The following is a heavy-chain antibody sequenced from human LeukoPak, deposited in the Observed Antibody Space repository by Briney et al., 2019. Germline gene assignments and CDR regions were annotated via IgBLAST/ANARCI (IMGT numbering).Heavy chain of an antibody. V-gene: IGHV3-15*01. CDR1: GFTFSNAW. Sequence: PGGSLRLSCAASGFTFSNAWMSWVRQAPGKGLEWVGRIKSKTDGGTTDYAAPVKGRFTISRDDSKNTLYLQMNSLKTEDTAVYYCTTGGVSTYYYDSSGARPFDYWGQGTLVTVSS. CDR3: TTGGVSTYYYDSSGARPFDY. D-gene: IGHD3-22*01. J-gene: IGHJ4*02. CDR2: IKSKTDGGTT.